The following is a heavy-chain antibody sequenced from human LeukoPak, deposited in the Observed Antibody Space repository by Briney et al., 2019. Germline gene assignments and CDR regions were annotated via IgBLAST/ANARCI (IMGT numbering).Heavy chain of an antibody. CDR1: GFTFNNYW. CDR2: IKYDASST. CDR3: ARGATYAYYQDY. Sequence: PGGSLRLSCAVSGFTFNNYWMHWVRQAPGKGLVWVSRIKYDASSTSYADSVKGRFTISRDNAKNTLYLQMNSLRAEDTAVYYCARGATYAYYQDYWGQGTLVTVSS. D-gene: IGHD1-26*01. J-gene: IGHJ4*02. V-gene: IGHV3-74*01.